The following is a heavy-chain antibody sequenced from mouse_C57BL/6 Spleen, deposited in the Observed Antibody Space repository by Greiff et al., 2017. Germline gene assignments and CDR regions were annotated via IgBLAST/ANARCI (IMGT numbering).Heavy chain of an antibody. J-gene: IGHJ4*01. V-gene: IGHV1-72*01. CDR1: GYTFTSYW. Sequence: QVQLKQPGAELVKPGASVKLSCKASGYTFTSYWMHWVKQRPGRGLEWIGRIDPNSGGTKYNEKFKSKATLTVDKPSSTAYMQLSSLTSEDSAVYYCARIYDGYLYAMDYWGQGTSVTVSS. CDR2: IDPNSGGT. CDR3: ARIYDGYLYAMDY. D-gene: IGHD2-3*01.